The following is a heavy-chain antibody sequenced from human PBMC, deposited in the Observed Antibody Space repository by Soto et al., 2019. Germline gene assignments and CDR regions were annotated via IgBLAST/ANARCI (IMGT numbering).Heavy chain of an antibody. CDR2: ISSSSSTI. V-gene: IGHV3-48*02. D-gene: IGHD6-13*01. CDR1: GFTFSSYS. Sequence: EVQLVESGGGLVQPGGSLRLSCAASGFTFSSYSMNWVRQAPGKGLEWVSYISSSSSTIYYADSVKGRFTISRDNAKNSLYLQMNCLRDEDTAVYYCARDLIDISSWLDAFDIWGQGTMVTVSS. CDR3: ARDLIDISSWLDAFDI. J-gene: IGHJ3*02.